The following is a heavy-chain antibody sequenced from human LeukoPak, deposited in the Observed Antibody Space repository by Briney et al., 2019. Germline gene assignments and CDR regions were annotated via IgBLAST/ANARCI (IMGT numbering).Heavy chain of an antibody. CDR2: IYHSGST. V-gene: IGHV4-38-2*02. Sequence: SETLSLTCTVSGYSISSGYHWGWIRQPPGKGLEWIGSIYHSGSTYYNPSLKSRVTISVDTSKNQFSLKLSSVTAADTAVYYCASPRGGGYMDVWGKETTVTVSS. J-gene: IGHJ6*03. CDR3: ASPRGGGYMDV. CDR1: GYSISSGYH.